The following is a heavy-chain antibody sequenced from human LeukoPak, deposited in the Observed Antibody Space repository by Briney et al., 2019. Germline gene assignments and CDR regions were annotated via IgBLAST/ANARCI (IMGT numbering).Heavy chain of an antibody. V-gene: IGHV3-30*18. CDR2: LSYDGSNE. J-gene: IGHJ4*02. D-gene: IGHD2-21*01. Sequence: GGSLRLSCAASGFTFSTYGMHWVRQAPGKGLEWVAVLSYDGSNEYYADSVKGRFTISRDNSKNTPYLQMSSLRAEDTAVYYCAKEFNRGLPDYWGQGTLVTVPS. CDR1: GFTFSTYG. CDR3: AKEFNRGLPDY.